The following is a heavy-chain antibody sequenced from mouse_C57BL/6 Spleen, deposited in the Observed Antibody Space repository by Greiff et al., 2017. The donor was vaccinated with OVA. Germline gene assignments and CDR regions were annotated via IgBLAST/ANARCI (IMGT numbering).Heavy chain of an antibody. CDR3: TREGSSYGYFDV. CDR1: GFTFSSYA. D-gene: IGHD1-1*01. J-gene: IGHJ1*03. V-gene: IGHV5-9-1*02. CDR2: ISSGGDYI. Sequence: EVKLVESGEGLVKPGGSLKLSCATSGFTFSSYAMSWVRQTPEKRLEWVAYISSGGDYIYYADTVKGRFTISRDNARNTLYLQMSSLKSEDTAMYYCTREGSSYGYFDVWGTGTTVTVSS.